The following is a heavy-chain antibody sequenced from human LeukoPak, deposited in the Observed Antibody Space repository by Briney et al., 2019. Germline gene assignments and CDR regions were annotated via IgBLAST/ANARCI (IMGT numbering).Heavy chain of an antibody. J-gene: IGHJ3*02. CDR1: GGSISSYY. CDR3: ARGVLRYLDWHRRAFDI. V-gene: IGHV4-4*07. CDR2: IYTSGST. Sequence: SETLSLTCTVSGGSISSYYWSWIRQPAGKGLEWIGRIYTSGSTNYNPSLKSRVTISVDTSKNQFSLKLSSVTAADTAVYYCARGVLRYLDWHRRAFDIWGQGTMVTVSS. D-gene: IGHD3-9*01.